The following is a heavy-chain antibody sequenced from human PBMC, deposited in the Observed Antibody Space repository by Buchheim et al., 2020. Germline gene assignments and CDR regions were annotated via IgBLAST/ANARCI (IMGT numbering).Heavy chain of an antibody. CDR2: ITGACVTT. J-gene: IGHJ6*02. CDR3: TRSMAVAGYSFYYYGMDV. CDR1: GFTSINHA. Sequence: EVQLLESGGDLVQPGGSLRLSCAGSGFTSINHALNWVRQAPGKGLEWVSSITGACVTTYYADSVNARFTNSTDNSRSTLYLQMNSLRAEDTATYFCTRSMAVAGYSFYYYGMDVWGPGTT. V-gene: IGHV3-23*01. D-gene: IGHD6-19*01.